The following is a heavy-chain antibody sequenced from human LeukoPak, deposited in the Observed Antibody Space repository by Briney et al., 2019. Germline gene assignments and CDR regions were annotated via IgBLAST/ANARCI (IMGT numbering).Heavy chain of an antibody. CDR3: ARATNWGYAFDI. CDR2: ISSSSSYI. CDR1: AFTFSSYT. D-gene: IGHD7-27*01. J-gene: IGHJ3*02. Sequence: GGSLRLSCAASAFTFSSYTMNWVRQAPGKGLEWVSSISSSSSYIFYADSVKGRFTISRDNARNSLYLQMNSLRAEDTAVYYCARATNWGYAFDIWGQGTVVTVSS. V-gene: IGHV3-21*01.